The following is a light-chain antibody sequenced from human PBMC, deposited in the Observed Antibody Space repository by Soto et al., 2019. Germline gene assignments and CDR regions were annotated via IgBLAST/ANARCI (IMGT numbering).Light chain of an antibody. J-gene: IGKJ2*03. CDR1: QSISSTY. Sequence: EIVLTQSPGTLSMSPGERATLSCRASQSISSTYLAWYQQKPGQAPRLLIYGVSSRATGIPDRFSGSGSGTDFSLTISRLEPEDFAVYYCLQYGNLPYSFGQGTKVDIK. CDR3: LQYGNLPYS. CDR2: GVS. V-gene: IGKV3-20*01.